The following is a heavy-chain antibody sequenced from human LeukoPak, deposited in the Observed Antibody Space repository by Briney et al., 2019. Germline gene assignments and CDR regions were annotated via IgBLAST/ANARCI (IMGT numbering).Heavy chain of an antibody. D-gene: IGHD7-27*01. Sequence: PSETLSLTCTVSGGSISSGDYYWSWIRQPPGKGLEWIGYIYYSGSTNYNPSLKSRVTISVDTSKNQFSLKLSSVTAADTAVYYCARDALGKGYYYYYMDVWGKGTTVTVSS. J-gene: IGHJ6*03. CDR3: ARDALGKGYYYYYMDV. CDR2: IYYSGST. V-gene: IGHV4-61*08. CDR1: GGSISSGDYY.